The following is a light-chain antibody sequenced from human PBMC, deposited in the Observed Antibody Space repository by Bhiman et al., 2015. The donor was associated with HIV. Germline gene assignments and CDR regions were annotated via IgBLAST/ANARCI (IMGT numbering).Light chain of an antibody. J-gene: IGLJ1*01. CDR2: DVS. CDR1: SRDVGGYNY. Sequence: QSALTQPASVSGSPGQSITISCTGSSRDVGGYNYVSWYQQHPGKAPKVMIYDVSNRPSGVSNRFSGSKSENTASLTISGLQADDEGEYFCASYTGQTTVVFGTGTMVTVL. V-gene: IGLV2-14*03. CDR3: ASYTGQTTVV.